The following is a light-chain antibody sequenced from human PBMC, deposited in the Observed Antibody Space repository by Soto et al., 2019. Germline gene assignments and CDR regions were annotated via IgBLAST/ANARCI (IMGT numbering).Light chain of an antibody. CDR1: SSDIGTYKY. V-gene: IGLV2-14*01. Sequence: QSVLTQPASVSGSPGQSVTISCTGTSSDIGTYKYVSWFQHLPGKAPKLIIFEVSNRPSGISGRFSGFKSASTAYLTISGVQPEDEADYHCSSYTTIKTVVFGGGTKVTVL. J-gene: IGLJ2*01. CDR2: EVS. CDR3: SSYTTIKTVV.